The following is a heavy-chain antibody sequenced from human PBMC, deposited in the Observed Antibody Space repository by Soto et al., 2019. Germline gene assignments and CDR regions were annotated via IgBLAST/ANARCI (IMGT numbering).Heavy chain of an antibody. V-gene: IGHV3-23*01. CDR2: ISGSGGIT. J-gene: IGHJ4*02. D-gene: IGHD3-3*01. CDR3: AKGYYDFWSGYIN. Sequence: EVQLLESGGGLVRPGGSLRLSCAASGFTFSNYAMSWVRQAPGKGLEWVSSISGSGGITYIADSVKGRFTISRDNSKNTLYLQMNSLRAEDTAVYYYAKGYYDFWSGYINWGQGTLVTVSS. CDR1: GFTFSNYA.